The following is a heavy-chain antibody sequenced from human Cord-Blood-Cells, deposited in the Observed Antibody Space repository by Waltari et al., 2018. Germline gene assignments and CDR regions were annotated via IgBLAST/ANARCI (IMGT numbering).Heavy chain of an antibody. CDR3: ARGRWGSRYYFDY. J-gene: IGHJ4*02. CDR2: INHSGST. V-gene: IGHV4-34*01. D-gene: IGHD2-15*01. Sequence: QVQLQQWGAGLLKPSETLSLTCAVYGGSFSGYYWSWIRQPPGKGLGWIGEINHSGSTNYNPSLKSRVTISVDTSKNQFSLKLSSVTAADTAVYYCARGRWGSRYYFDYWGQGTLVTVSS. CDR1: GGSFSGYY.